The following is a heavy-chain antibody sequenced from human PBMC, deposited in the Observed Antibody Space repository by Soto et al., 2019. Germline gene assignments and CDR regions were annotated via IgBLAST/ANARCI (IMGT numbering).Heavy chain of an antibody. J-gene: IGHJ4*02. V-gene: IGHV3-23*01. CDR2: ISGSGGST. CDR1: GFTFSSYA. Sequence: EVQLLESGGGLVQPGGSLRLSCAASGFTFSSYAMSWVRQDPGKGLEWVSAISGSGGSTYYADSVKGRFTISRDNSKNTLYLQMNSLRAEDTAVYYCAKPHGRQWLVADYWGQGTLVTVSS. CDR3: AKPHGRQWLVADY. D-gene: IGHD6-19*01.